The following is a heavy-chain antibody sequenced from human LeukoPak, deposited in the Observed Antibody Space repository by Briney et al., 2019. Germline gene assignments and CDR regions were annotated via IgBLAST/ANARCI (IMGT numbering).Heavy chain of an antibody. V-gene: IGHV3-11*04. J-gene: IGHJ5*02. CDR3: AVEGYCSGGSCYTNWFDP. Sequence: GGSLRLSCAASGFTFSDYYMSWIRQAPGKGLEWLSYINRNGTSMYYADSVKGRFTISRDNAKNSLYLQMNSLRDEDTAVYYCAVEGYCSGGSCYTNWFDPWGQGTLVTVSS. CDR2: INRNGTSM. CDR1: GFTFSDYY. D-gene: IGHD2-15*01.